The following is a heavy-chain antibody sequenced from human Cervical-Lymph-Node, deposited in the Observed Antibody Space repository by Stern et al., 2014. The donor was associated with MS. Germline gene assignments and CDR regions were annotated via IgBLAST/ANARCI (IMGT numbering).Heavy chain of an antibody. CDR3: AHRREASVGAYFDY. V-gene: IGHV2-5*02. CDR2: MYWDDDK. J-gene: IGHJ4*02. Sequence: QVTLKESGPTLVKPTQTLTLTCSFSGFSLITIGAGVGWIRQPPGEALEWLALMYWDDDKRYSPSLKSRLNIAKDTSKNQVVLTMTNMDPVDTATYYCAHRREASVGAYFDYWGQGILVTVSS. D-gene: IGHD4/OR15-4a*01. CDR1: GFSLITIGAG.